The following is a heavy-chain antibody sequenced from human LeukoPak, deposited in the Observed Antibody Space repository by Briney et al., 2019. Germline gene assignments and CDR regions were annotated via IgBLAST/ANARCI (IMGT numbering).Heavy chain of an antibody. V-gene: IGHV4-59*01. J-gene: IGHJ3*02. CDR3: ASARLGSGLEGAFDI. CDR2: IYYSGST. CDR1: GGSIRSYF. D-gene: IGHD6-25*01. Sequence: SETLSPTCTVSGGSIRSYFWSWIRQPPGKGLEWIGYIYYSGSTNYNPSLKSRVTISVDTSKNQFSLKLSSVTAADTAVYYCASARLGSGLEGAFDIWVQGTMVTVSS.